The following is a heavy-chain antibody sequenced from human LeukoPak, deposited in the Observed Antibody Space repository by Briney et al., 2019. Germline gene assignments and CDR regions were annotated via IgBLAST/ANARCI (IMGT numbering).Heavy chain of an antibody. D-gene: IGHD3-10*01. Sequence: QPGGSLRLFCAASGFTFSNYWMHWVRRAPGKGLVWVSRITSDASSTSYADSVKGRFTISRDNAKNTLYLRMNSLRAEDTAVYYRAREFEGQEAGAYGSGSYDVFDIWGQGTMVTVSS. CDR2: ITSDASST. V-gene: IGHV3-74*01. CDR1: GFTFSNYW. J-gene: IGHJ3*02. CDR3: AREFEGQEAGAYGSGSYDVFDI.